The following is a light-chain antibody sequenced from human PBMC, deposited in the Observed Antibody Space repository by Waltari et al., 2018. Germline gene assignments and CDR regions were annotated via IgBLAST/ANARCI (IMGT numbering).Light chain of an antibody. Sequence: DIVMTQSPDSLAVLLGERVTFNCRSSQSLLHSAVNKSYLAWFQQKSGQSPKLLIYWASAREYWVPDRFIGGGSGTDFTLTISRLQPEDVAIYYCLQYYSIPQTFGQGTKVEI. V-gene: IGKV4-1*01. CDR1: QSLLHSAVNKSY. CDR2: WAS. J-gene: IGKJ1*01. CDR3: LQYYSIPQT.